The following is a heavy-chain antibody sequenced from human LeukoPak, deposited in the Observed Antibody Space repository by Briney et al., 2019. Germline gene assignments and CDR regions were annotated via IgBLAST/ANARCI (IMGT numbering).Heavy chain of an antibody. D-gene: IGHD2-2*01. V-gene: IGHV3-13*05. CDR2: IGTAGDP. J-gene: IGHJ6*04. CDR1: GFTFSSYD. Sequence: PGGSLRLSCAASGFTFSSYDMHWVRQATGKGLEWVSAIGTAGDPYYPGSVKGRFTISRENAKNSLYLQMSSLRAGDTAVYYCARGGYCSSTSCLDSGMDVWGKGTTVTVSS. CDR3: ARGGYCSSTSCLDSGMDV.